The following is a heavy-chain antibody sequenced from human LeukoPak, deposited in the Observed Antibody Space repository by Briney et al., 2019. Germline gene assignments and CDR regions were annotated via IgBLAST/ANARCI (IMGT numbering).Heavy chain of an antibody. D-gene: IGHD1-26*01. CDR1: GGSFSSSSYY. Sequence: PSETLSLTCNVSGGSFSSSSYYWGWIREPPGKGLEWSGSIYYSGSTYHNPSLKSLVTISVDTSKDQFSLKLSSVTAADTAVYYCARGANSGSYSNWFDPWGQGTLVTVSS. CDR3: ARGANSGSYSNWFDP. V-gene: IGHV4-39*01. J-gene: IGHJ5*02. CDR2: IYYSGST.